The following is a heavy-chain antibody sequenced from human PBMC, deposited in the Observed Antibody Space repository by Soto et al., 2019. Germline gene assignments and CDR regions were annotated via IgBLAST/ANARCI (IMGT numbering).Heavy chain of an antibody. CDR3: ARKGPANYYYYYMDV. CDR1: GYTFTSYD. CDR2: MNPNSGNT. Sequence: QVPLVQSGAEVKKPGASVKVSCKASGYTFTSYDINWVRQATGQGPEWMGWMNPNSGNTGYAQKFQGRITMTRNTSISTAYMELSSLRPEDTAVYYCARKGPANYYYYYMDVWGKGTTVTVSS. D-gene: IGHD2-2*01. V-gene: IGHV1-8*01. J-gene: IGHJ6*03.